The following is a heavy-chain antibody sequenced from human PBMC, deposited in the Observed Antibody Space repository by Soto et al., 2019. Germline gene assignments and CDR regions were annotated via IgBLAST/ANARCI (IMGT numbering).Heavy chain of an antibody. J-gene: IGHJ4*02. CDR3: AKGLSEGYFDY. CDR2: IGSNSGGI. V-gene: IGHV3-9*01. Sequence: EVQLVESGGGLVQPGRSLRLSCAASGFTFDDSAIHWVRQPPGKGLEWVSGIGSNSGGIGYADSVKGRFTISRDNAKNSLYLQMNSLRAEDTAVYYCAKGLSEGYFDYWGQGTLVTVSS. CDR1: GFTFDDSA.